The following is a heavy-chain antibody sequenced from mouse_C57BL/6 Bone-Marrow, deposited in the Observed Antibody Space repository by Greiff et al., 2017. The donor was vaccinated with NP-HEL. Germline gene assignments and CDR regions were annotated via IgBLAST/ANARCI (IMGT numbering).Heavy chain of an antibody. Sequence: QVQLQQSGAELVRPGTSVKVSCKASGYAFTNYLIEWVKQRPGQGLEWIGVINPGSGGTNYNEKFKGKATLTADKSSSTAYMQLSSLTSEDSAVYFCAREEGYYGSRDYWGQGTTLTVSS. CDR2: INPGSGGT. D-gene: IGHD1-1*01. CDR3: AREEGYYGSRDY. V-gene: IGHV1-54*01. J-gene: IGHJ2*01. CDR1: GYAFTNYL.